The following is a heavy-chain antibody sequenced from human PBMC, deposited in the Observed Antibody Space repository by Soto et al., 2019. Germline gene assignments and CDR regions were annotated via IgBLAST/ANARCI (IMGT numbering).Heavy chain of an antibody. CDR2: IDWDDDK. D-gene: IGHD5-12*01. J-gene: IGHJ5*02. CDR3: ARAYGGRGGRFDP. CDR1: GFSLSTSGMR. V-gene: IGHV2-70*04. Sequence: SGPTLVNPTQTLTLTCTFSGFSLSTSGMRXSWIRQPPGRALEWLARIDWDDDKFYSTSLKTRLTISKDTSKNQVVLTMTNMDPVDTATYYCARAYGGRGGRFDPWGQGTLVTVSS.